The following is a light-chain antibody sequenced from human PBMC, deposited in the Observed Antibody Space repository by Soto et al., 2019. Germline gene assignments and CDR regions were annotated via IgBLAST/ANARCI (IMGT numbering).Light chain of an antibody. CDR1: SGDVGSYKY. CDR3: SSYAGSYRV. CDR2: EVN. Sequence: QSALTQPASVSGSPGQSISVSCTGSSGDVGSYKYVSWYQQHPGKAPKLIIYEVNKRPSGVSDRFSGSKSSNTASLTISGLQAEDEADYYCSSYAGSYRVFGTGTKLTVL. J-gene: IGLJ1*01. V-gene: IGLV2-14*01.